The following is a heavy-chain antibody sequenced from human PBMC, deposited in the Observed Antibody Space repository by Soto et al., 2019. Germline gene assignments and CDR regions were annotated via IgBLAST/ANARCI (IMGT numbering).Heavy chain of an antibody. V-gene: IGHV4-61*01. CDR1: GDSVSSTNYY. Sequence: SETLSLTCTVTGDSVSSTNYYWSWIRQPPGKGLECIGYISYSGSTTYNPSLKSRVSISLDTSRNGFSLKLNSVTAADTAVYYCARAPPISESGYYYYYGMDVWGQGTTVTVSS. J-gene: IGHJ6*02. CDR3: ARAPPISESGYYYYYGMDV. CDR2: ISYSGST. D-gene: IGHD2-2*02.